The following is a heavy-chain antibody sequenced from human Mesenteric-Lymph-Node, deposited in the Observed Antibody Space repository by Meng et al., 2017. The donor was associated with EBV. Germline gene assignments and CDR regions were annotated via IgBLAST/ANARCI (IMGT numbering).Heavy chain of an antibody. D-gene: IGHD3-9*01. CDR3: ASLDRTVH. V-gene: IGHV1-69*01. Sequence: LVQVGAEARRPGSAVKVSCKASGGSFSSYAISWVRQAPGQGLEWMGGIIPIFGTANYAQKFQGRVTITADESTSTAYMELSSLRSEDTAVYYCASLDRTVHWGQGTLVTVSS. CDR2: IIPIFGTA. CDR1: GGSFSSYA. J-gene: IGHJ4*02.